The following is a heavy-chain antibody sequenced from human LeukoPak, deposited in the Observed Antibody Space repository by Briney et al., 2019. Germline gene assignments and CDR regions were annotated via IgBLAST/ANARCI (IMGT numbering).Heavy chain of an antibody. CDR2: IYYNGVT. CDR1: GASISSSSYY. CDR3: ARAIESYYYDSSGYYSGYYFDY. D-gene: IGHD3-22*01. Sequence: KPSETLSLTCIVSGASISSSSYYWGWIRKPPGKGLEWIGSIYYNGVTYYNWSVKSRLTISVDTSKNQFSLKLSSVTAADTAVYYCARAIESYYYDSSGYYSGYYFDYWGQGTLVTVSS. V-gene: IGHV4-39*07. J-gene: IGHJ4*02.